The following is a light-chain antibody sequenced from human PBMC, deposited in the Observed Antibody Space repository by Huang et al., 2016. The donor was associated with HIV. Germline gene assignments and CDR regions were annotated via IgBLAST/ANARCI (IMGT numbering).Light chain of an antibody. V-gene: IGKV1-33*01. Sequence: DIQMTQSPSSLSASVGVRVTITCQASQDINNYLHWYQQKPGKAPKLLIFDASNLETGVPSRFSGSGSGTEFTFTISSLQPEDIATYYCQQSDNWYTFGQGTKLEI. CDR3: QQSDNWYT. CDR2: DAS. J-gene: IGKJ2*01. CDR1: QDINNY.